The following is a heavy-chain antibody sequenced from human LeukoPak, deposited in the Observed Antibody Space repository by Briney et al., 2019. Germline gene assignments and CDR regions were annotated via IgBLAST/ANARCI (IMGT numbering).Heavy chain of an antibody. D-gene: IGHD6-19*01. J-gene: IGHJ4*02. CDR3: ARGRPSIAVATTGIDY. Sequence: SETLSLTCAVYGGSFSTYYWSWIRQPPGKGREWIGEVTHTGSTNYKPSLKSRVTISVDTSKNHFSLKLSSVTAADTAVYYCARGRPSIAVATTGIDYWGQGTLVTVSS. V-gene: IGHV4-34*01. CDR2: VTHTGST. CDR1: GGSFSTYY.